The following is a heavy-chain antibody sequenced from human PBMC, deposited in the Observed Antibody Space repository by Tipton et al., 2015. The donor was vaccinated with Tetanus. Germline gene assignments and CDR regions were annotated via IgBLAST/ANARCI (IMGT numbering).Heavy chain of an antibody. D-gene: IGHD2-21*02. V-gene: IGHV3-30*04. CDR3: ARGMAEASNCGGDCYSDY. J-gene: IGHJ4*02. CDR1: GFSFDSFA. CDR2: TSYDGSFK. Sequence: SLRLSCAASGFSFDSFAMHWVRQAPGKGLEWVSVTSYDGSFKQYADSVKGRFTISRDNSKNSLYLQMISLRAEDTAVYSCARGMAEASNCGGDCYSDYWGQGTLVTVSS.